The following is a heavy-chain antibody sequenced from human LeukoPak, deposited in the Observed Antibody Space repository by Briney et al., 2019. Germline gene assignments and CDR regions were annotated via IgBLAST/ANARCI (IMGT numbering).Heavy chain of an antibody. J-gene: IGHJ4*02. Sequence: SETLSLTCAVYGGSFSGYYWSWIRQPPGKGLEWIGEINHSGSTNYNPSLKSRVTISVDTSKNQFSLKLSSVTAADTAVYYCARDAYDSSGYSFDYWGQGTLVTVSS. V-gene: IGHV4-34*01. CDR3: ARDAYDSSGYSFDY. CDR1: GGSFSGYY. CDR2: INHSGST. D-gene: IGHD3-22*01.